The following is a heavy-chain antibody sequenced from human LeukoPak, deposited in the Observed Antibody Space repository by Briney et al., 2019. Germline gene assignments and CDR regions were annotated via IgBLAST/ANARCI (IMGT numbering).Heavy chain of an antibody. V-gene: IGHV1-18*04. Sequence: ASVKVSCKASGYTFTGYYMHWVRQAPGQGLEWMGWISAYNGNTNYAQKLQGRVTMTTDTSTSTAYMELRSLRSDDTAVYYCARPKYYYDSSGYYSDAFDIWGQGTMVTVSS. CDR3: ARPKYYYDSSGYYSDAFDI. J-gene: IGHJ3*02. D-gene: IGHD3-22*01. CDR2: ISAYNGNT. CDR1: GYTFTGYY.